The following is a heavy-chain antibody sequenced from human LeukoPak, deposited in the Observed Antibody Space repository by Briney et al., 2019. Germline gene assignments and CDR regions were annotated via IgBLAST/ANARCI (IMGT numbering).Heavy chain of an antibody. V-gene: IGHV1-2*02. CDR3: VRFSGSSNFDS. Sequence: ASVKVSCKTSVYTFTEFYIHWVRQLSGQGLAWMGWINPTSGGTNYAQKFQGRVTMTRDTSISTAYMDLSRLTSDDTAVFYCVRFSGSSNFDSWGQGTLVTVSS. CDR1: VYTFTEFY. CDR2: INPTSGGT. D-gene: IGHD1-26*01. J-gene: IGHJ4*02.